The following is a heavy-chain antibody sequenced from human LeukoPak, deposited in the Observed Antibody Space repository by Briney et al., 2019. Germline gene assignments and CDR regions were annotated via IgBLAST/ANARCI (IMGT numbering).Heavy chain of an antibody. Sequence: SETLSLTCAVYGGSFSGYYWSWIRQPPGKGLEWIGEINHSGSTNYNPSLKSRVTISVDTSKNQFFLELSSVTAADTAVYYCASLGYCSSTSCYRYYYYMDVWGKGTTVTVSS. V-gene: IGHV4-34*01. D-gene: IGHD2-2*03. CDR2: INHSGST. CDR1: GGSFSGYY. CDR3: ASLGYCSSTSCYRYYYYMDV. J-gene: IGHJ6*03.